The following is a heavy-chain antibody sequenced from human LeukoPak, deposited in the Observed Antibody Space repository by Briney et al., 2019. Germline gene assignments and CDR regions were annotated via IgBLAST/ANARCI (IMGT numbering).Heavy chain of an antibody. CDR3: AKDRGSDFWSGYSFDY. CDR2: ISGSGGST. D-gene: IGHD3-3*01. V-gene: IGHV3-23*01. J-gene: IGHJ4*02. Sequence: GGSLRLSCAASGFTFSSYAMSWVRQAPGKGLEWVSAISGSGGSTYYADSVKGRFTISRDNSKNTLYLQMNSLRAEDTAVYYCAKDRGSDFWSGYSFDYWGQGTLVTVSS. CDR1: GFTFSSYA.